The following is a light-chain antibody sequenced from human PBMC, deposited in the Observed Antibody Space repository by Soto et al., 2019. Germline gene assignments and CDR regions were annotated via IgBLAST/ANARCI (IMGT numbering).Light chain of an antibody. V-gene: IGLV1-40*01. CDR1: NSNNKEGYD. CDR3: LAYDTSLRGYD. Sequence: SLLTQPLSVYGATGQRVTIPSRESNSNNKEGYDSHWYQRLPGSARKRLIHRNTNRPSEVPDRFSGSKSGTSASLAITGLLPEDEAEYYCLAYDTSLRGYDCVTGTKVTV. CDR2: RNT. J-gene: IGLJ1*01.